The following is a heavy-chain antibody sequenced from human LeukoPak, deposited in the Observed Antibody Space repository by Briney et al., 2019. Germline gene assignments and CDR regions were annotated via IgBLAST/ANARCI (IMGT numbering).Heavy chain of an antibody. V-gene: IGHV1-46*01. CDR2: ISPSSGST. CDR3: ARAWGSVHYLFVF. D-gene: IGHD3-22*01. Sequence: GASVKVSCKASGYTFTRYHMHWVRQAPGQGLEWLGIISPSSGSTNYAQKFQGGVTMTRDTSTSTVYMELSSLRSEDTAVYYCARAWGSVHYLFVFWGQGALVTVSS. J-gene: IGHJ5*01. CDR1: GYTFTRYH.